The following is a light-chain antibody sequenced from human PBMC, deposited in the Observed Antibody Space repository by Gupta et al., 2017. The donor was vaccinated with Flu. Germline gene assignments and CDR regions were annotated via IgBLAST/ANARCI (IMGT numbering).Light chain of an antibody. Sequence: CRSSHSVLHSNGYYYLYWYLQKRGPPPQLLYYLGTYGAAGVPDRCSGSASGTYFTLKSSRVEDEDVGVYYCMQALQTPRFTFGPGTKVDIK. CDR3: MQALQTPRFT. CDR1: HSVLHSNGYYY. V-gene: IGKV2-28*01. J-gene: IGKJ3*01. CDR2: LGT.